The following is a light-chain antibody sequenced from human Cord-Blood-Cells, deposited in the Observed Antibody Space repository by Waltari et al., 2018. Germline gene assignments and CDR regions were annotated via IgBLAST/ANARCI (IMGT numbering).Light chain of an antibody. CDR3: SSDAGSNNLGV. Sequence: QSALTQPPSASGSPGQSVTISCTGTSSDVGGYNYVSWYQQHPGKAPKLMIYEVSKRPPGVPERFAGSKPGNTASLTVSGLQAEDEADYYCSSDAGSNNLGVFGGGTKLTVL. J-gene: IGLJ3*02. V-gene: IGLV2-8*01. CDR1: SSDVGGYNY. CDR2: EVS.